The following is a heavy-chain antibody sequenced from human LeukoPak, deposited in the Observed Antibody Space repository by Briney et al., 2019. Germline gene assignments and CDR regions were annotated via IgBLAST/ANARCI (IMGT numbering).Heavy chain of an antibody. D-gene: IGHD2-15*01. V-gene: IGHV3-21*01. CDR2: ISSSSSHI. CDR3: ARVALGGYCSGGSCYLDNYYYYGMDV. J-gene: IGHJ6*02. CDR1: GFTFSSYS. Sequence: PGGSLRLSCAASGFTFSSYSMNWVRQAPGKGLEWVSSISSSSSHIYYADSVKGRFTISRDNAKNSLYLQMNSLRAEDTAVYYCARVALGGYCSGGSCYLDNYYYYGMDVWGQGTTVTVSS.